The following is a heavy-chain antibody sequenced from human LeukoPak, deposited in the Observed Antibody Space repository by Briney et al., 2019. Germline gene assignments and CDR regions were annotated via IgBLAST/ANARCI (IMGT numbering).Heavy chain of an antibody. CDR1: GGSISSNTYS. D-gene: IGHD3-16*01. CDR3: ASVGVGGFGVLDY. Sequence: SQTLSLTCSVSGGSISSNTYSWGWVRQPPGEGLEWIGSISNSGSTYYNPSLKSRLTISVDTSKNQFSLKLNSVTAADTAVYYCASVGVGGFGVLDYWGQGTLVTVSS. CDR2: ISNSGST. J-gene: IGHJ4*02. V-gene: IGHV4-39*01.